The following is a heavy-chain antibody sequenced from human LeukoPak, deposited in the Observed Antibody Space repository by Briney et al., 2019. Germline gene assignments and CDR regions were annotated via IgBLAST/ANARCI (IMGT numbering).Heavy chain of an antibody. V-gene: IGHV1-2*04. CDR3: ARGTPLDYYYYYMDV. D-gene: IGHD1-14*01. J-gene: IGHJ6*03. CDR1: GYTFTGYY. Sequence: ASVKVSCKASGYTFTGYYMHWVRQAPGQGLEWMGWINPNSGGTNYAQKFQGWVTMTRDTSISTAYMELSRLRSDDTAVYYCARGTPLDYYYYYMDVWGKGTTVTVSS. CDR2: INPNSGGT.